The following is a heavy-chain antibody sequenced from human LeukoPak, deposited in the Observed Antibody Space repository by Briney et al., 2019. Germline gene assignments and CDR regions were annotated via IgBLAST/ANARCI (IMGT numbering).Heavy chain of an antibody. CDR3: ARAPTGLIGFLDY. J-gene: IGHJ4*02. CDR1: GGSISGYY. V-gene: IGHV4-59*08. CDR2: IYYSGST. Sequence: SETLSLTCTVSGGSISGYYWSWIRQPPGKGLEWIGYIYYSGSTNYNPSLKSRVAISVDTSKNQFSLKLSSVTAADTAVYYCARAPTGLIGFLDYWGQGTLVTVSS. D-gene: IGHD2/OR15-2a*01.